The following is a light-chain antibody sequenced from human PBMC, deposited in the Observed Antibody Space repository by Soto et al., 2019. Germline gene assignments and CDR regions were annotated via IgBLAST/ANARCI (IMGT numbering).Light chain of an antibody. CDR2: AAS. V-gene: IGKV1-6*01. CDR1: QTINTY. CDR3: LQDYNYPRT. Sequence: IQMTQSPSSLSASVGDRVTITCRASQTINTYLNWYQQKPGSAPKLLIYAASNLQTGVPSRFSGSGSGTDFTLTISSLQPEDFATYYCLQDYNYPRTFGQGTKVDIK. J-gene: IGKJ1*01.